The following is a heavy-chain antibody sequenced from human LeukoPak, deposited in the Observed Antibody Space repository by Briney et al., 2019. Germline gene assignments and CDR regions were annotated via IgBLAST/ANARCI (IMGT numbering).Heavy chain of an antibody. Sequence: GGSLRLSCVASGFSFNNYRMTWVRQAPGKGLEWVANIKQDGSEKQYVDSVKGRFAISRDNAKNSLYLQINSLRAEDTAVYYCARSSYSSSSSVWGQGTMVTVSS. D-gene: IGHD6-6*01. CDR1: GFSFNNYR. J-gene: IGHJ3*01. V-gene: IGHV3-7*03. CDR3: ARSSYSSSSSV. CDR2: IKQDGSEK.